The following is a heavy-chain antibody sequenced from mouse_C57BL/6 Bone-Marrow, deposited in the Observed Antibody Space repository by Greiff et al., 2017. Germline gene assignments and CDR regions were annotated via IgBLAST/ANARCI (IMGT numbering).Heavy chain of an antibody. CDR2: IYPGSGST. V-gene: IGHV1-55*01. CDR1: GYAFTSYW. J-gene: IGHJ1*03. Sequence: VQLQQPGPELVKPGASVKMSCKASGYAFTSYWITWVKQRPGQGLEWIGDIYPGSGSTNYNEKFKSKATLNVDTSSSTAYMQLSSLTSEDSAVYYCARPYYSNYWYVDVWGTGPTVTVSS. D-gene: IGHD2-5*01. CDR3: ARPYYSNYWYVDV.